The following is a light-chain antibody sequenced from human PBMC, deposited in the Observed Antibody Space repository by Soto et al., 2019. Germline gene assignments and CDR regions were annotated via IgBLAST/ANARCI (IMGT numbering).Light chain of an antibody. V-gene: IGKV1-5*01. Sequence: DIQMTQSPSTLSASVGDRVTITCRASQSISSWLAWYQQKPGKAPKLLIYDASSLESGVLSRFSGSGSGTEFTLTISNLQPDNFATYYCQQYNSYSPYTFGQGTKLEIK. J-gene: IGKJ2*01. CDR2: DAS. CDR1: QSISSW. CDR3: QQYNSYSPYT.